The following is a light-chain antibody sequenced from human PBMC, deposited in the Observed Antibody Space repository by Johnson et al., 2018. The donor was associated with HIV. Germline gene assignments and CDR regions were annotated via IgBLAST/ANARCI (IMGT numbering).Light chain of an antibody. CDR1: NSNIGSYY. V-gene: IGLV1-51*02. Sequence: QSVLTQPASVSAASGQKVNISCSGSNSNIGSYYVSWYQQLPGTAPKLLIYENNKRPSGIPDRFSGSKSGTSATLGITGLQTGDEADYYCGTWDSSLSAAVFGTGTKVTVL. J-gene: IGLJ1*01. CDR3: GTWDSSLSAAV. CDR2: ENN.